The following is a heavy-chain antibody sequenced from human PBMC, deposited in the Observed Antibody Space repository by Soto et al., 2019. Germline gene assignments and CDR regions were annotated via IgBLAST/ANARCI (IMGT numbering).Heavy chain of an antibody. D-gene: IGHD3-3*01. Sequence: QITLNESGPTVVRPTETLTLTCRFSGFSLTTSGVGVGWVRQSPGKAPEWLALIYWDDDKRYRESLKSRLTITKDTSKNQVVLTVANLDPTDTATYYCAHRVLRTVFGLVTTTAIYFDFWGQGTPVVVSS. CDR3: AHRVLRTVFGLVTTTAIYFDF. CDR2: IYWDDDK. J-gene: IGHJ4*02. V-gene: IGHV2-5*02. CDR1: GFSLTTSGVG.